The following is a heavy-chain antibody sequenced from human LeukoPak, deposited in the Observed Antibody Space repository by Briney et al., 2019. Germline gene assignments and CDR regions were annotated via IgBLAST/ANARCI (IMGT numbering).Heavy chain of an antibody. V-gene: IGHV4-38-2*01. Sequence: WETLSLTCAVSGYSISSGYYWGWIRQPPGKGLEWIGSIYHSGSTYYNPSLKSRVTISVDTSKNQFSLKLSSVTAADTAVYYCARGVLRYFDWLDYWGQGTLVTVSS. CDR3: ARGVLRYFDWLDY. J-gene: IGHJ4*02. CDR1: GYSISSGYY. D-gene: IGHD3-9*01. CDR2: IYHSGST.